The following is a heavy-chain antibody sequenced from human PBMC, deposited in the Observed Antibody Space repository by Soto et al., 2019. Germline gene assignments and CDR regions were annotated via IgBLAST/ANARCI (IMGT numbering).Heavy chain of an antibody. D-gene: IGHD3-10*01. CDR1: GDSISSYY. CDR3: ARGAFYGSGSYYNADDPFDI. CDR2: IYYSGST. J-gene: IGHJ3*02. Sequence: LSLTCTVSGDSISSYYWSWIRQPPGKGLEWIGYIYYSGSTNYNPSLKSRVTISVDTSKNQFSLKLSSVTAADTAVYYCARGAFYGSGSYYNADDPFDIWGQGTMVTVSS. V-gene: IGHV4-59*01.